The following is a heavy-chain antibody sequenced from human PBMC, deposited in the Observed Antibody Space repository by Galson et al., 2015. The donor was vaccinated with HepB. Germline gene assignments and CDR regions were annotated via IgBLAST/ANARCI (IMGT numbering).Heavy chain of an antibody. D-gene: IGHD4-23*01. J-gene: IGHJ3*02. CDR2: IYYSGST. CDR3: ARRHVGGGPGEGAFDI. V-gene: IGHV4-59*01. CDR1: GGSISSYY. Sequence: ETLSLTCTVSGGSISSYYWSWIRQPPGKGLEWIGYIYYSGSTNYNPSLKSRVTISVDTSKNQFSLKLSSVTAADTAVYYCARRHVGGGPGEGAFDIWGQGTMVTVSS.